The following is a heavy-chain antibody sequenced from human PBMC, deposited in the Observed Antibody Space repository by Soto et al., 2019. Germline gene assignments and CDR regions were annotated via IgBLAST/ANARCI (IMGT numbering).Heavy chain of an antibody. CDR3: AKHTGCSSTSPRYYYYYYGMGV. J-gene: IGHJ6*02. D-gene: IGHD2-2*01. CDR2: ISWDGGST. CDR1: GFTFDDYA. Sequence: GGYLRLSYAASGFTFDDYAMHWVRQAPGKGLEWVSLISWDGGSTYYADSVKGRFTISRDNSKNSLYLQMNSLRAEDTALYYCAKHTGCSSTSPRYYYYYYGMGVWGQG. V-gene: IGHV3-43D*04.